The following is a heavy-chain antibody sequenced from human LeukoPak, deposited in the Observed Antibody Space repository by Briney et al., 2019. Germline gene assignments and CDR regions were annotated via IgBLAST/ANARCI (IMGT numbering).Heavy chain of an antibody. CDR1: GFTFSSYA. Sequence: PPGGSLRLSCAASGFTFSSYAMSWVRQAPGKGLEWVSAISGSGGSTYYADSVKGRFTISRDNSKNTLYLQMNSLRAEDTPVYYCAKELLWFGESQYYFDYWGQGTLVTVSS. CDR2: ISGSGGST. V-gene: IGHV3-23*01. D-gene: IGHD3-10*01. J-gene: IGHJ4*02. CDR3: AKELLWFGESQYYFDY.